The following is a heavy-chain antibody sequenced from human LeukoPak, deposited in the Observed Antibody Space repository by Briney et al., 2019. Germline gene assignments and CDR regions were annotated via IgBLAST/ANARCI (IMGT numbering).Heavy chain of an antibody. D-gene: IGHD3-22*01. J-gene: IGHJ5*02. Sequence: GGSLRLSCAASGFTFSSYAMNWVRQAPGKGLEWVSYISSSGSTIYYADSVKGRFTISRDNAKNSLYLQMNSLRAEDTAVYYCAREGLEGYYDSSGYYYMYNWFDPWGQGTLVTVSS. CDR1: GFTFSSYA. CDR3: AREGLEGYYDSSGYYYMYNWFDP. V-gene: IGHV3-48*03. CDR2: ISSSGSTI.